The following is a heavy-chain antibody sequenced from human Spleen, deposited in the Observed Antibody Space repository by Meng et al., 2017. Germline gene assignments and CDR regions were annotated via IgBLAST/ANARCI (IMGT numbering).Heavy chain of an antibody. J-gene: IGHJ5*02. CDR3: AGVDVDTGVPS. V-gene: IGHV4-34*01. Sequence: QVPRQQWGAGLFKPSETLSLTCVVSGGSFSDYYWSWIRQPPGKGLEWIGEINHSGSTNYNPSLESRATISVDTSQNNLSLKLSSVTAADTATYYCAGVDVDTGVPSWGQGTLVTVSS. D-gene: IGHD5-18*01. CDR1: GGSFSDYY. CDR2: INHSGST.